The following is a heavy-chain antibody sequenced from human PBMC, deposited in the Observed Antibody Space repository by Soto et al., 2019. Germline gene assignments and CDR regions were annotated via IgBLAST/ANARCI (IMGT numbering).Heavy chain of an antibody. CDR2: ISGGGGTT. CDR1: GFTFSSYA. D-gene: IGHD2-15*01. CDR3: AKSNVLLVLVAADY. V-gene: IGHV3-23*01. Sequence: PGGSLRLSCAASGFTFSSYAMIWVRQAPGKGLEWVSVISGGGGTTYYADSVKGRFTISRDNSKNTLYLQMNSLRAEDTAVYYCAKSNVLLVLVAADYWGQGTLVTVSS. J-gene: IGHJ4*02.